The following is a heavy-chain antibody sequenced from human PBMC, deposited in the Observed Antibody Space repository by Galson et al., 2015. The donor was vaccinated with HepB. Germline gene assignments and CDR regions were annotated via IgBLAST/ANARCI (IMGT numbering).Heavy chain of an antibody. CDR3: ARTYDSSGHYAFGMDV. J-gene: IGHJ6*02. Sequence: CLRLSCAGSGLSVSDYHMNCGRHAAGDALERVAYIGSTTSYTNYDSYTNYADSVKGRFTISRDYAKNSVYLQMNSLRAEDTAMYYCARTYDSSGHYAFGMDVWGQGTTVIVSS. V-gene: IGHV3-11*03. CDR2: IGSTTSYT. D-gene: IGHD3-22*01. CDR1: GLSVSDYH.